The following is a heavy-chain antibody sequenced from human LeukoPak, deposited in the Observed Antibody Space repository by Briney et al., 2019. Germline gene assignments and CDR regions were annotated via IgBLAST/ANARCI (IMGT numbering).Heavy chain of an antibody. Sequence: SVKVSCKASGGAFSSYAISWVRQAPGQGLEWMGRIIPIFGTANYAQKFQGRVTITTDESTSTAYMELSSLRSEDTAVYYCARGDYYDSSGYLPSDYWGQRTLVTVSS. D-gene: IGHD3-22*01. CDR1: GGAFSSYA. CDR2: IIPIFGTA. J-gene: IGHJ4*02. CDR3: ARGDYYDSSGYLPSDY. V-gene: IGHV1-69*05.